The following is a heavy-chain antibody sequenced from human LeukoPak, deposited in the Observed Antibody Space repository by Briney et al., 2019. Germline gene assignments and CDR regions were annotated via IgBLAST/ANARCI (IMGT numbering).Heavy chain of an antibody. D-gene: IGHD2-15*01. CDR2: INHSGST. J-gene: IGHJ3*02. CDR3: ASGVVTYDAFDI. V-gene: IGHV4-34*01. CDR1: GGSFSGYY. Sequence: PSETLSLTCAVYGGSFSGYYWSWIRQPPGKGLEWIGEINHSGSTNYNPSIKSRVTISVDTSKNQFSLKLGSVTAADTAAYHCASGVVTYDAFDIWGQGTMVTVSS.